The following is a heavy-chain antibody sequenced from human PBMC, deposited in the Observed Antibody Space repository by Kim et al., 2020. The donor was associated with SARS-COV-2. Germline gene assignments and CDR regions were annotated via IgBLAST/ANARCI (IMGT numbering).Heavy chain of an antibody. D-gene: IGHD3-10*01. V-gene: IGHV1-69*13. CDR3: ARVTPDVWFGEVLDAFDI. J-gene: IGHJ3*02. Sequence: SVKVSCKASGGTFSSYAISWVRQAPGQGLEWMGGIIPIFGTANYAQKFQGRVTITADESTSTAYMELSSLRSEDTAVYYCARVTPDVWFGEVLDAFDIWGQGTMVTVSS. CDR1: GGTFSSYA. CDR2: IIPIFGTA.